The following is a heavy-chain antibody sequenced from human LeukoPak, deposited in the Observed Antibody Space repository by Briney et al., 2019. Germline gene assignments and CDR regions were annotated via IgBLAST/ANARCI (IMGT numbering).Heavy chain of an antibody. V-gene: IGHV4-34*01. Sequence: PSETLSLTCAVSGGSFSGYYWSWIRQPPGQGLEWIGEINHSGSTNYNPSLKSRVTISVDTSKNQFSLKLSSVTAADTAVYYCARGLRAAAYSGYGYWGQGTLVTVSS. CDR3: ARGLRAAAYSGYGY. J-gene: IGHJ4*02. CDR1: GGSFSGYY. CDR2: INHSGST. D-gene: IGHD6-13*01.